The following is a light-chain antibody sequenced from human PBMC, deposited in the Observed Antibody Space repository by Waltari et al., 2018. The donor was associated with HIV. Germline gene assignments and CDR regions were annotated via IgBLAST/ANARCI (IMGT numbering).Light chain of an antibody. V-gene: IGLV2-8*01. Sequence: QSALTQPPSASGSPGPSVTISCTGTSSDIGGYNYVSWYQQHPGKAPKHMIYEVNKRPSGVRDRFSASKSGDTASLTVSGLQADDEADYYCSSYAGSKDVFGTGTKVTVL. CDR3: SSYAGSKDV. J-gene: IGLJ1*01. CDR1: SSDIGGYNY. CDR2: EVN.